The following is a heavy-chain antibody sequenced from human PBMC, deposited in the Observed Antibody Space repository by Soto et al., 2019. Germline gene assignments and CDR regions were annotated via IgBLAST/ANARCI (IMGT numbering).Heavy chain of an antibody. D-gene: IGHD6-13*01. J-gene: IGHJ4*02. Sequence: SVKVSCKASGGTLNNYAISWVRQAPGQGLEWMGGIITAFGPGVYAQKFQGRVTITADESTKTAYMDLNSLTSEDAAVYYCAAGGSWARLDNWGQGTLVTVSS. CDR3: AAGGSWARLDN. V-gene: IGHV1-69*13. CDR1: GGTLNNYA. CDR2: IITAFGPG.